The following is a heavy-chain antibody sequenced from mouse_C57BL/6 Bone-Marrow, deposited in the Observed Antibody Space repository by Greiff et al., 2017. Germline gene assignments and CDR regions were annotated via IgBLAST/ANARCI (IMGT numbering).Heavy chain of an antibody. CDR2: ISDGGSYT. D-gene: IGHD2-5*01. CDR1: GFTFSSYA. V-gene: IGHV5-4*01. J-gene: IGHJ3*01. Sequence: EVKLVESGGGLVKPGGSLKLSCAASGFTFSSYAMSWVRQTPEKRLEWVATISDGGSYTYYPDNVKGRFTISRDNAKNNLYLQMSHLKSEDTAMYYCAGDPGPLYYSNWGFAYWGQGTLVTVSA. CDR3: AGDPGPLYYSNWGFAY.